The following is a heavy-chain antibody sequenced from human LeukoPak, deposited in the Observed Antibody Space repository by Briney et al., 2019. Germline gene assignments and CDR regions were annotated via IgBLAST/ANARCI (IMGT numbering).Heavy chain of an antibody. CDR2: IGGGGGST. J-gene: IGHJ4*02. CDR3: ARVRGSGQGLDY. D-gene: IGHD6-19*01. Sequence: GGSLRLSCAASGFTFSSYAMSWVRQAPGKGLEWVSAIGGGGGSTYYADSAKGRFTISRDNSKNTLYLQVNVLRAEDTAVYYCARVRGSGQGLDYWGQGTLVTVSS. V-gene: IGHV3-23*01. CDR1: GFTFSSYA.